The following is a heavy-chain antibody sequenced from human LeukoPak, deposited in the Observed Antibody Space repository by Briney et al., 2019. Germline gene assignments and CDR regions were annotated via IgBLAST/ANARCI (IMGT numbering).Heavy chain of an antibody. CDR1: GYTFTSYY. J-gene: IGHJ4*02. D-gene: IGHD3-9*01. CDR2: INPSGGST. V-gene: IGHV1-46*01. Sequence: ASVKVSCKASGYTFTSYYMHWVRQAPGQGLEWMGIINPSGGSTSYAQKFQGRVTMTRDTSTSTVYIELSSLRSEDTAVYYCARAEDILTGYYTERYYFDYWGQGTLVTVSS. CDR3: ARAEDILTGYYTERYYFDY.